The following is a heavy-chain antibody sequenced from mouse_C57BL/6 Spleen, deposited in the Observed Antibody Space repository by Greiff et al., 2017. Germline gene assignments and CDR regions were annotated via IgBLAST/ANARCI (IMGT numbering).Heavy chain of an antibody. CDR1: GFTFSSYA. J-gene: IGHJ2*01. D-gene: IGHD2-3*01. CDR2: ISDGGSYT. CDR3: ARAIYDGYYVGFDY. V-gene: IGHV5-4*01. Sequence: EVQLMESGGGLVKPGGSLKLSCAASGFTFSSYAMSWVRQTPEKRLEWVATISDGGSYTYYPDNVKGRFTISRDNAKNNLYLQMSHLKSEDTAMYYCARAIYDGYYVGFDYWGQGTTLTVSS.